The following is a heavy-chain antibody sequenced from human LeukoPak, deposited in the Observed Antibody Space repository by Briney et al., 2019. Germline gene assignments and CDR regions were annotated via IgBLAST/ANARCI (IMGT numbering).Heavy chain of an antibody. Sequence: SETLSLTCAVYGGSFSGYYWSWIRQPPGKGLEWIGYIYYSGSTNYNPSLKSRVTISVDTSKNQFSLKLSSVTAADTAVYYCARDVAVAGNYYYYGMDVWGQGTTVTVSS. CDR2: IYYSGST. J-gene: IGHJ6*02. CDR1: GGSFSGYY. CDR3: ARDVAVAGNYYYYGMDV. D-gene: IGHD6-19*01. V-gene: IGHV4-59*01.